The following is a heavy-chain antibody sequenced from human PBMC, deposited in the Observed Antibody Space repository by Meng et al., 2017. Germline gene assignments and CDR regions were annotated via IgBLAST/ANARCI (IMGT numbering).Heavy chain of an antibody. CDR2: AYYRSKWYH. CDR1: WDSVSRNSAA. D-gene: IGHD1-26*01. V-gene: IGHV6-1*01. Sequence: PSQPPAPPVDIPWDSVSRNSAAWNWIRQSPSRGLEWLGRAYYRSKWYHDYAESVKSRISIDPDTSKNQFSLQLRSVTPEDSAVYYCARGSYSFDSWGQRTLVTVSS. CDR3: ARGSYSFDS. J-gene: IGHJ4*02.